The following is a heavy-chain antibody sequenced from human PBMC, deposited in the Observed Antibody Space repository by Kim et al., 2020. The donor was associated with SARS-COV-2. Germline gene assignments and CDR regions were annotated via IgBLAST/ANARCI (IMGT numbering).Heavy chain of an antibody. D-gene: IGHD3-3*01. CDR3: ARDSSIFGVVITPLSYYYGMDV. CDR1: GYTFTGYY. V-gene: IGHV1-2*06. Sequence: ASVKVSCKASGYTFTGYYMHWVRQAPGQGLEWMGRINPNSGGTNYAPKFQGRVTMTRDTSISTAYMELSRLRSDDTAVYYCARDSSIFGVVITPLSYYYGMDVWGQGTTVTVSS. J-gene: IGHJ6*02. CDR2: INPNSGGT.